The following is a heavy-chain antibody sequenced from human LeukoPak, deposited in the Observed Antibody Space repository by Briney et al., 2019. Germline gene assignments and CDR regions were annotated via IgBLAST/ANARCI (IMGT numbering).Heavy chain of an antibody. J-gene: IGHJ5*02. CDR1: GYSFTSYD. D-gene: IGHD3-3*01. Sequence: ASVKVSCKASGYSFTSYDINCVRQATGQGLEWMGWMNPNSGNTGYARKFQGRVTMTRNTSITTAYMELSSLRSEDTAVYYCARGERSGSLVDPWGQGTLVTVSS. V-gene: IGHV1-8*01. CDR2: MNPNSGNT. CDR3: ARGERSGSLVDP.